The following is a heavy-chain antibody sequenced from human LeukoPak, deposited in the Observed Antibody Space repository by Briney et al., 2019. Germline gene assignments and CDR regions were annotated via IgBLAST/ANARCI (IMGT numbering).Heavy chain of an antibody. CDR2: IFHSGST. CDR3: VRATDMVRGVVGAFDL. V-gene: IGHV4-38-2*02. J-gene: IGHJ3*01. D-gene: IGHD3-10*01. CDR1: GYSISSGFY. Sequence: SETLSLTCSVSGYSISSGFYWGWIRQPPGKGLEWIGSIFHSGSTYYTPSLKSRVTISVGTSKTRFSLKLRSVTAADTALYYCVRATDMVRGVVGAFDLWGQGTMVTVSS.